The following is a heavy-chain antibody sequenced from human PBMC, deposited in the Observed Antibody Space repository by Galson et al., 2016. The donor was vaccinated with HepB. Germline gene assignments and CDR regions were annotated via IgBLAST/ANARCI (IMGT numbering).Heavy chain of an antibody. J-gene: IGHJ4*02. D-gene: IGHD4-17*01. CDR2: IYSAGSA. CDR3: ARGHDYGDYLAT. Sequence: SLRLSCAASGFTVGSRYMSWVRQAPGKGLEWVSAIYSAGSAYYADSVKGRFTISRDEFENTLYLRMISLRADDTALYYCARGHDYGDYLATWGQGSLVIVSS. V-gene: IGHV3-53*01. CDR1: GFTVGSRY.